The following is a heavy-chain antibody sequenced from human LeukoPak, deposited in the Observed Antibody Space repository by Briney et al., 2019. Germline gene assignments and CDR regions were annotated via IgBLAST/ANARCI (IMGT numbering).Heavy chain of an antibody. CDR3: ARDGPRHVLDY. Sequence: TLSLTWTVSGASISRGGYYWGWLREHPGKGLEWIGYIFYRESTYYNPSLKSRVTISVDTSKNQFSLKLSSVTAADTAVYYCARDGPRHVLDYWGQGTLVTVSS. CDR1: GASISRGGYY. D-gene: IGHD3-10*02. V-gene: IGHV4-31*02. J-gene: IGHJ4*02. CDR2: IFYREST.